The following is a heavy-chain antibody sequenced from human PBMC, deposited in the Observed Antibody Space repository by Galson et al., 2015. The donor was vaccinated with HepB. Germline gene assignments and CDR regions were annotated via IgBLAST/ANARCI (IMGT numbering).Heavy chain of an antibody. V-gene: IGHV3-30-3*01. CDR2: ISSDGHYE. Sequence: SLRLSCAASGFTFSSYALHWVRQAPGKGLEWVSFISSDGHYESYVDSVKGRFIISRDSSKNTLYLQMNSLRPEDTALYYCAREQTAHGFGKPFFWLDPWGQGTLVTVSS. D-gene: IGHD3-16*01. CDR3: AREQTAHGFGKPFFWLDP. J-gene: IGHJ5*02. CDR1: GFTFSSYA.